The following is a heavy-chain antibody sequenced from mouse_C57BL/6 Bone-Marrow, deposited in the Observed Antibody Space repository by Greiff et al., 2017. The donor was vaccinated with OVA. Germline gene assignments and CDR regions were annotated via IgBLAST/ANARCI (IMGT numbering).Heavy chain of an antibody. CDR3: ARIYYGNYVDY. Sequence: QVQLQQPGTELVKPGASVKLSCKASGYTFTSYWMHWVKQRPGQGLEWIGNSNPSNGGTNHNEKFKSKTTLTVDKSSSTAYMQLSSLTSEDSAVYYCARIYYGNYVDYWGQGTTLTVSS. V-gene: IGHV1-53*01. CDR2: SNPSNGGT. J-gene: IGHJ2*01. CDR1: GYTFTSYW. D-gene: IGHD2-1*01.